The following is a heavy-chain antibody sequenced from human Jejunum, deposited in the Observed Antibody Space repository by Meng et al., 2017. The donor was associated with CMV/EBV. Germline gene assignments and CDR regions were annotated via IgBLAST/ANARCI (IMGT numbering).Heavy chain of an antibody. Sequence: ELQLVESGGGLIQHGGFLRLSCAASGFTVSSNYMSWVRQASGKGLEWVAVIYSDGNTYYADSVKGRFTISRDNSKNTLYLQMNSLRAEDTAVYYCAREGTGNFDYWGQGTLVTVSS. D-gene: IGHD3-10*01. J-gene: IGHJ4*02. CDR3: AREGTGNFDY. CDR1: GFTVSSNY. CDR2: IYSDGNT. V-gene: IGHV3-53*01.